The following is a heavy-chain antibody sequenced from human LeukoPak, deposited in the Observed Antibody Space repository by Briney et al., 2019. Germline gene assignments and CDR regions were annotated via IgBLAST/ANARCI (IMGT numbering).Heavy chain of an antibody. J-gene: IGHJ6*02. CDR2: ISGSGGST. D-gene: IGHD6-13*01. Sequence: GGALRLSCGASWVNFCSYALRWVRQGPGEGVEWVFAISGSGGSTYYADSVKGRFTISRDNSKNTLYLQMNSLRAEDTAVYYCAKDWRAAAVGYGMDVWGQGTTVTVSS. CDR1: WVNFCSYA. V-gene: IGHV3-23*01. CDR3: AKDWRAAAVGYGMDV.